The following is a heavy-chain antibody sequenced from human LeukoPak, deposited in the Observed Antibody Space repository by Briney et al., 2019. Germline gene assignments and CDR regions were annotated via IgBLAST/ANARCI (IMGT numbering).Heavy chain of an antibody. V-gene: IGHV3-23*01. J-gene: IGHJ1*01. Sequence: GGSLRLSCAASGFTFSSYAMSWVRQAPGKGPEWVSAISGSGGSTYYADSVKGRFTISRDNSKNTLYLQMNSLRAEDTAVYYCATRGYCSGGSCYGILQHWGQGTLVTVSS. CDR3: ATRGYCSGGSCYGILQH. D-gene: IGHD2-15*01. CDR1: GFTFSSYA. CDR2: ISGSGGST.